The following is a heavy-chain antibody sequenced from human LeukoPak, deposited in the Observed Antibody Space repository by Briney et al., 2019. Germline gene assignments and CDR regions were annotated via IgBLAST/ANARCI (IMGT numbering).Heavy chain of an antibody. CDR2: IYYSGST. V-gene: IGHV4-31*03. J-gene: IGHJ4*02. D-gene: IGHD3-22*01. CDR3: ARGDELGYYDSSGSGLDY. CDR1: GGSISSGGYY. Sequence: PSQTLSLTCTVSGGSISSGGYYWSWIRQHPGKGLEWIGHIYYSGSTYYNPSLKSRVTISVDTSKNQFSLKLSSVTAADTAVYYCARGDELGYYDSSGSGLDYWGQGTLVTVSS.